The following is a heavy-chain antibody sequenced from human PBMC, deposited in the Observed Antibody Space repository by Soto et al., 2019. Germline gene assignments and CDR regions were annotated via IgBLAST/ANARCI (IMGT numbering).Heavy chain of an antibody. CDR2: INHSGST. Sequence: SETLSLTCTVSGGSISSYYWSWIRQPPGEGLEWIGEINHSGSTNYNPSLKSRVTISVDTSKNQFSLKLSSVTAADTAVYYCARRFYYGSGSYRPDYYYYYGMDVWGQGTTVTVSS. CDR3: ARRFYYGSGSYRPDYYYYYGMDV. V-gene: IGHV4-34*01. CDR1: GGSISSYY. D-gene: IGHD3-10*01. J-gene: IGHJ6*02.